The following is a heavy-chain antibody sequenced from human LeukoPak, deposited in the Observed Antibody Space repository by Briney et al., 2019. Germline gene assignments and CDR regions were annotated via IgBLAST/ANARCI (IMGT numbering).Heavy chain of an antibody. CDR2: IYYSGSA. CDR1: GGSINNYY. V-gene: IGHV4-59*01. D-gene: IGHD3-22*01. Sequence: SETLSLTCTVSGGSINNYYWSWIRQPPGKGLEYIGYIYYSGSANYNPSLKSRVTISVDPSKNQFSLKLSSVTAADTAVYYCARNGDYYEKSGYYYLFDFWGQGTLVTVSS. CDR3: ARNGDYYEKSGYYYLFDF. J-gene: IGHJ4*02.